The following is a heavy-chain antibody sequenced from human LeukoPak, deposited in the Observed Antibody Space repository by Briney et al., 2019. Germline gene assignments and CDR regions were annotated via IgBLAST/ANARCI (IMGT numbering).Heavy chain of an antibody. D-gene: IGHD3-22*01. CDR1: GFTFSSYA. V-gene: IGHV3-48*04. J-gene: IGHJ6*03. CDR2: ISSSGSTT. Sequence: GGSLRLSCAASGFTFSSYAMSWVRQAPGKGLEWVSHISSSGSTTYYADSVKGRFTISRDNAKNSLYLQMNSLRVEDTAVYYCAREDRADYMDVWGKGTTVTISS. CDR3: AREDRADYMDV.